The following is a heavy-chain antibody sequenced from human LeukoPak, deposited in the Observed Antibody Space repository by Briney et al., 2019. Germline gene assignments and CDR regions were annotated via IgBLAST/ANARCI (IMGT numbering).Heavy chain of an antibody. V-gene: IGHV1-69*04. CDR1: GGTFSSYA. D-gene: IGHD3-10*01. J-gene: IGHJ4*02. Sequence: SVKVSCKASGGTFSSYAISWVRQASGQGLEWMGRIIPIFGIANYAQKFQGRVTITADKSTSTAYMELSSLRSEDTAVYYCARGLKARGSGIHYWGQGTLVTVSS. CDR2: IIPIFGIA. CDR3: ARGLKARGSGIHY.